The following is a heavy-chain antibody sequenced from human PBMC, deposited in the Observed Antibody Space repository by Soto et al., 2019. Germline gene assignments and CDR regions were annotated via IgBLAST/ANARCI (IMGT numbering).Heavy chain of an antibody. J-gene: IGHJ4*02. CDR2: FSGNGGTT. V-gene: IGHV3-23*01. CDR3: AKDRGGFTSGWEFFDF. CDR1: GVAFSFYS. D-gene: IGHD6-19*01. Sequence: EVVLLESGGGLVQPGGSLRLSCEVSGVAFSFYSMSWVRQAPGKGLEWVASFSGNGGTTYYAASGKGRFTFSRDNSKNTVYLQMNSLRGEDTAVYYCAKDRGGFTSGWEFFDFWGQGTLVTVSS.